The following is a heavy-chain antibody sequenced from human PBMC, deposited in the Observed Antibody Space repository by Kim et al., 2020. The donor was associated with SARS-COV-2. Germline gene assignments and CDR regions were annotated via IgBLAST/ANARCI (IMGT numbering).Heavy chain of an antibody. CDR3: AKDPLIRGYYYYYYMDV. D-gene: IGHD2-8*01. Sequence: VKGRFTISRDNAKNSLYLQMNSLRAEDTALYYCAKDPLIRGYYYYYYMDVWGKGTTVTVSS. J-gene: IGHJ6*03. V-gene: IGHV3-9*01.